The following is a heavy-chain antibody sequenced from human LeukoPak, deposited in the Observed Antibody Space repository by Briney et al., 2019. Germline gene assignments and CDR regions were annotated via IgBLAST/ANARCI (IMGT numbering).Heavy chain of an antibody. CDR1: GYTFTGYY. CDR2: INPNSGGT. Sequence: AASVKVSCKASGYTFTGYYMHWVRLAPGQGLEWMGWINPNSGGTNYAQKFQGRVTMTRDTSISTAYMELSRLRSDDTAVYYCARVAWELDFDYWGQGTLVTVSS. J-gene: IGHJ4*02. V-gene: IGHV1-2*02. CDR3: ARVAWELDFDY. D-gene: IGHD1-26*01.